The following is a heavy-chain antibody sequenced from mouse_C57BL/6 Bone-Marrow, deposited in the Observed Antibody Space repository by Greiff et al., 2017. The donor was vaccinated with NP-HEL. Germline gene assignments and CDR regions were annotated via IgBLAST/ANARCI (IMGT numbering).Heavy chain of an antibody. CDR1: GYTFTSCW. Sequence: QVQLQQPGAELVRPGSSVKLSCKASGYTFTSCWMHWVKQRPIQGLEWIGNIDPSDSETHYNQKFKDKATLTVDKSSSTAYMQLSSLTSEDSAVYYCARASIYYGYDPYWYFDVWGTGTTVTVSS. D-gene: IGHD2-2*01. CDR2: IDPSDSET. V-gene: IGHV1-52*01. J-gene: IGHJ1*03. CDR3: ARASIYYGYDPYWYFDV.